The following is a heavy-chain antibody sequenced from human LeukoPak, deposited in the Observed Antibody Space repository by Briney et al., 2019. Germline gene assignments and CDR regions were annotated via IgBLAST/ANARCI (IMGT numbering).Heavy chain of an antibody. CDR3: AKVANYYYGSEIDYSFDH. V-gene: IGHV3-7*01. Sequence: GESLRLSCAASGFSFTTYWMSWVRQAPGKGLEWVANINQDGTEKYYVDSVKGRFTTSRDNAKNSLYLQMTSLRVEDTAVCYCAKVANYYYGSEIDYSFDHWGQGTPVTASS. CDR2: INQDGTEK. CDR1: GFSFTTYW. J-gene: IGHJ4*02. D-gene: IGHD3-10*01.